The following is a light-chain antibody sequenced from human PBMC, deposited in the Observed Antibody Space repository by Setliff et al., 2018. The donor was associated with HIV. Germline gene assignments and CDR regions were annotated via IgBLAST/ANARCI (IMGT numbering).Light chain of an antibody. CDR3: SSFTTTNALDV. CDR1: SSDVGRYNY. CDR2: EVT. Sequence: QSALAQPPSASGSPGQSVTISCTGTSSDVGRYNYVSWYQQHPGKAPKLIIYEVTNRPSGVSYRFSGSKSGNTASLTISGLQAEDEADYYCSSFTTTNALDVFGTGTKVTV. J-gene: IGLJ1*01. V-gene: IGLV2-14*01.